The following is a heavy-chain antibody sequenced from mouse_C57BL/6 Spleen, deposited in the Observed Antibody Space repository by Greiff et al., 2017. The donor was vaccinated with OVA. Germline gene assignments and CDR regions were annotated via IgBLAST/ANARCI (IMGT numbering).Heavy chain of an antibody. CDR1: GYAFTNYL. CDR2: INPGSGGT. J-gene: IGHJ2*01. V-gene: IGHV1-54*01. Sequence: VQLQQSGAELVRPGTSVKVSCKASGYAFTNYLIEWVKQRPGQGLEWIGVINPGSGGTNYNEKFKGKATLTADKSSSTAYMQLSSLTSEDSAVYFCARAGRITTVVDYFDDWGQGTTLTVSS. CDR3: ARAGRITTVVDYFDD. D-gene: IGHD1-1*01.